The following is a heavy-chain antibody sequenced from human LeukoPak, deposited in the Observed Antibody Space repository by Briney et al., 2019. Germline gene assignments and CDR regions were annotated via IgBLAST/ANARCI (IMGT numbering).Heavy chain of an antibody. J-gene: IGHJ4*02. Sequence: GGSLRLSCAAPGFTFSSYAMYWVRQAPGKGLEYVSAISSNGGSTYYANSVKGRFTISRDNSKNTLYLQMGSLRAEDMAVYYCARVGYDILTGYYDYWGQGTLVTVSS. CDR3: ARVGYDILTGYYDY. CDR2: ISSNGGST. CDR1: GFTFSSYA. D-gene: IGHD3-9*01. V-gene: IGHV3-64*01.